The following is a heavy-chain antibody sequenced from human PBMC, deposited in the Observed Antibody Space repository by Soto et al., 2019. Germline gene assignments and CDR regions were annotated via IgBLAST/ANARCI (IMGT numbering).Heavy chain of an antibody. CDR1: GYTFTSYY. Sequence: QVQLVQSGAEVKKPGASVKVSCKASGYTFTSYYIHWVRQAPGQGLEWMGFINPSGGSTSYAQMFQGRVNMTRDTSTSTVYMELTSLRSEDTAVYYCARNVNSGFDYWGQGTLVTVSS. J-gene: IGHJ4*02. V-gene: IGHV1-46*01. CDR2: INPSGGST. CDR3: ARNVNSGFDY. D-gene: IGHD1-20*01.